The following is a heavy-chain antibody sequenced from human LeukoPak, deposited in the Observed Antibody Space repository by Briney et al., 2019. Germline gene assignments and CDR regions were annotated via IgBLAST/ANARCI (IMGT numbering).Heavy chain of an antibody. D-gene: IGHD3-10*01. CDR2: ISGSGGST. J-gene: IGHJ4*02. CDR3: AKTKVPNYYGSGSYVDY. CDR1: GFTFSSYA. V-gene: IGHV3-23*01. Sequence: GGSLRLSCAASGFTFSSYAMSWVRQAPGKGLEWVSAISGSGGSTYYADSVKGRFTISRDNSKNTLYLQMNSLRAEDTAVYYCAKTKVPNYYGSGSYVDYWGQGTLVTVSS.